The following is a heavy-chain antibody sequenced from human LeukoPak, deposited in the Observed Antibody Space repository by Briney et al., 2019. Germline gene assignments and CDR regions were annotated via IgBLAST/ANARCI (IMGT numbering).Heavy chain of an antibody. CDR1: GGSISNYY. CDR3: ASSHPLGSNNDYYTPFDY. Sequence: PSETLSLTCTVSGGSISNYYWNWIRQPPGKGLEWIGYLYYSWDTNYNPSLKSRVTISVDTSKNQISLSLSSVTAADTAVYYCASSHPLGSNNDYYTPFDYWGQGTRVTVSS. CDR2: LYYSWDT. V-gene: IGHV4-59*01. D-gene: IGHD3-3*01. J-gene: IGHJ4*02.